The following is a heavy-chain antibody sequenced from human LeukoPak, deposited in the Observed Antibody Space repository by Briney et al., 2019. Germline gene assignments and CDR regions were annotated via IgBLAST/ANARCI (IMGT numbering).Heavy chain of an antibody. D-gene: IGHD3-10*01. CDR2: IRYDGFHK. CDR3: ARDPGELQWFGEFTEGYVDQ. CDR1: GFTFSSYS. J-gene: IGHJ4*02. Sequence: PGGSLRLSCAASGFTFSSYSMNWVRQAPGKGLEWVAYIRYDGFHKYYADSVKGRFTISRDNVNYTLYLEMNSLRPDDTAIYYCARDPGELQWFGEFTEGYVDQWGQGTLVTVSS. V-gene: IGHV3-30*02.